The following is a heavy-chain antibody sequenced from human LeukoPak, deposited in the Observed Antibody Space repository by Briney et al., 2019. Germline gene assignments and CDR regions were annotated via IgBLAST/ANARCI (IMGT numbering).Heavy chain of an antibody. CDR2: IKQDGSEK. CDR1: GFTISSYW. J-gene: IGHJ2*01. D-gene: IGHD5-18*01. CDR3: ATVFDTAMVTDWYFDL. V-gene: IGHV3-7*01. Sequence: GGSLRLSCAASGFTISSYWMSWVRQAPGKGLEWVANIKQDGSEKYYVDSVKGRFTISRDNAKNSLYLQMNSLRAEDTAVYYCATVFDTAMVTDWYFDLWGRGTLVTVSS.